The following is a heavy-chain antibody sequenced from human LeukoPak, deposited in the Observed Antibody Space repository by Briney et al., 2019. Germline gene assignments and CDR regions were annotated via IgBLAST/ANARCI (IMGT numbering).Heavy chain of an antibody. CDR3: TRGFKYSSDY. CDR1: GFTFSSYW. Sequence: PGGSLRLSCAASGFTFSSYWMHWVRQAPGKGLVWVSLIKSDGRSTSYADSVKGRFTISRDNAKNTVYLQMNSLRVEDTAVYYCTRGFKYSSDYWGQGTLVTVSS. CDR2: IKSDGRST. J-gene: IGHJ4*02. D-gene: IGHD6-6*01. V-gene: IGHV3-74*01.